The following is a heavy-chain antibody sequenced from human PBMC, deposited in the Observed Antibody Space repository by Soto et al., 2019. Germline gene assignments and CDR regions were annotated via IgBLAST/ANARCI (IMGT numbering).Heavy chain of an antibody. CDR1: GFTFSTYT. CDR2: VGQDGRLT. J-gene: IGHJ4*02. D-gene: IGHD1-26*01. Sequence: EVQMSESGGTLVQPGGSLRLSCGTSGFTFSTYTMNWLRQAPGKGLEWVAGVGQDGRLTFYADSVKGRFIGSRDNSRNSLYLQMYSLRAEDTAVYYCAKDLKPDGIWEIDYWGQGTLVTVSS. V-gene: IGHV3-23*03. CDR3: AKDLKPDGIWEIDY.